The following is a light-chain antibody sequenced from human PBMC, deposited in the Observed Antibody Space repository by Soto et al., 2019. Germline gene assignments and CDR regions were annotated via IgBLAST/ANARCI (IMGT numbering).Light chain of an antibody. Sequence: EIVMTQSPATLSVSPGERATLSCRASQSVNIKLAWYQQKFGQAPRLLIYGASTRAAGVPARFSGSGSGTEFTLTISSLQSEHSAVYYCQQYNDAKTFGQGTKVEIK. CDR2: GAS. V-gene: IGKV3-15*01. CDR3: QQYNDAKT. J-gene: IGKJ1*01. CDR1: QSVNIK.